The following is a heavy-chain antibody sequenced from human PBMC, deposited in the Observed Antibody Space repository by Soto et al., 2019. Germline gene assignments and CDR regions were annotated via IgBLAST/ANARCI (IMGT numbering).Heavy chain of an antibody. Sequence: PSETLSLTCAVYGGSFRVYYWSWIRQPPGKGLEWIGEINHSGSTNYNPSLKSRVTISVDTSKNQFSLKLSSVTAADTAVYYCARVPDRWGQGTLVTVS. V-gene: IGHV4-34*01. D-gene: IGHD2-2*01. CDR3: ARVPDR. CDR2: INHSGST. CDR1: GGSFRVYY. J-gene: IGHJ5*02.